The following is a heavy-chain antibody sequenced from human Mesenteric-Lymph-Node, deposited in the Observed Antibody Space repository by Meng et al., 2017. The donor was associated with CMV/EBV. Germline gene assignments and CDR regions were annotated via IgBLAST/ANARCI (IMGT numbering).Heavy chain of an antibody. J-gene: IGHJ6*02. V-gene: IGHV4-34*01. Sequence: SQTLSLTCAIYGGPFTSYCWSWIRQPPGKGLEWIGEINHSGGTNYNPSLKSRVNISVDTSKNQFSLKLSSVTAADTAVYYCARDADGMDVWGQGTTVTVSS. CDR3: ARDADGMDV. CDR1: GGPFTSYC. CDR2: INHSGGT.